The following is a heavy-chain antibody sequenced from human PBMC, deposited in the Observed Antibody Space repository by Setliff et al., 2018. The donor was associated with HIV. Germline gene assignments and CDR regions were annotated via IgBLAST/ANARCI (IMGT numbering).Heavy chain of an antibody. CDR2: IYTGGST. J-gene: IGHJ4*02. CDR1: NASISSGGFY. Sequence: PSETLSLTCTASNASISSGGFYWSWIRQPAGKGLEWIGRIYTGGSTDFNPSLKSRLTISVDTSKNHFSLKLSSVTAADTAVFYCARVPFTTGFDYWGQGILVTVSS. CDR3: ARVPFTTGFDY. D-gene: IGHD3-3*01. V-gene: IGHV4-61*02.